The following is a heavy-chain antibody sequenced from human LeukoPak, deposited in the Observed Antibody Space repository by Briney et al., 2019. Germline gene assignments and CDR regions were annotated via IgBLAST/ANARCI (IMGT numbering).Heavy chain of an antibody. CDR1: GYSFTNYW. CDR3: ARRGGYSAYNEGADS. CDR2: IYPDDSDI. D-gene: IGHD5-12*01. Sequence: GESLKISWKGSGYSFTNYWIDWVRQMPGKGPEWMGIIYPDDSDIRYSPSFQGQVTISADKSISTVYLQWSSLKASDTAIYYCARRGGYSAYNEGADSWGQGTLVTVSS. V-gene: IGHV5-51*01. J-gene: IGHJ4*02.